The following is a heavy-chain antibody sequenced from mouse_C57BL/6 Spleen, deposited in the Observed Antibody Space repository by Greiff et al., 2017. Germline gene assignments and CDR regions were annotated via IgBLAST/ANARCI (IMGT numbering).Heavy chain of an antibody. D-gene: IGHD4-1*01. J-gene: IGHJ4*01. CDR2: IDPNSGGT. CDR1: GYTFTSYW. V-gene: IGHV1-72*01. CDR3: AQTGTEGYYAMDY. Sequence: QVQLQQPGAELVKPGASVKLSCKASGYTFTSYWMHWVKQRPGRGLEWIGRIDPNSGGTKYNEKFKSKATLTVDKPSSAAYMQISSLTSEDSAVYYCAQTGTEGYYAMDYWGQGTSVTVSS.